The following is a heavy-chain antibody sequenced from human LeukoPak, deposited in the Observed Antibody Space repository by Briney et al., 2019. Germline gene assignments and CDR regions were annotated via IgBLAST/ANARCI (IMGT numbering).Heavy chain of an antibody. CDR3: SFSANDAFDI. CDR1: GFTFSNYG. CDR2: IWYDGSNK. J-gene: IGHJ3*02. V-gene: IGHV3-33*01. Sequence: GGSLRLSCAASGFTFSNYGMHWVRQAPGKGLEWVAVIWYDGSNKYYADSVKGRFTISRDNSKNTVYLQMNSLRAEDAAVYYCSFSANDAFDIWGQGTKVTVS. D-gene: IGHD3-3*02.